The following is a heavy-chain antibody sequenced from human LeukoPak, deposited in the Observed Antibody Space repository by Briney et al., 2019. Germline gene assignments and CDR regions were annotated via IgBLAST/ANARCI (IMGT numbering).Heavy chain of an antibody. D-gene: IGHD4-23*01. CDR3: ARVSYGGNYYYYYMDV. V-gene: IGHV4-30-4*08. CDR2: IYYSGST. Sequence: SETLSLTCTVSGGSISSGDYYWSWIRQPPGKGLEWIGYIYYSGSTYYNPSLKNRVTISVDTSKNQFSLKLSSVTAADTAVYYCARVSYGGNYYYYYMDVWGKGTTVTVSS. CDR1: GGSISSGDYY. J-gene: IGHJ6*03.